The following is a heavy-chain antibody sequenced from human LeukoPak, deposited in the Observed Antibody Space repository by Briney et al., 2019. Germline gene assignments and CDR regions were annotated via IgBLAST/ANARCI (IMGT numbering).Heavy chain of an antibody. CDR2: IRNKTNNYAT. CDR3: ARGSWELLGY. CDR1: GFTFSGSA. J-gene: IGHJ4*02. V-gene: IGHV3-73*01. D-gene: IGHD1-26*01. Sequence: GGSLRLSCAASGFTFSGSAMHWVRQASGKGLEWVGRIRNKTNNYATAYAASVKGRFTISRDDSKNTAYLQMNSLRAEDTAVYYCARGSWELLGYWGQGTLVTVSS.